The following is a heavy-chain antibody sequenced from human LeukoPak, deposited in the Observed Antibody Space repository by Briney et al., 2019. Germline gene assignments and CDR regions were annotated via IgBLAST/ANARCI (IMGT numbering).Heavy chain of an antibody. CDR2: IRDKGYGHAT. CDR3: TTPNEGNWFDP. V-gene: IGHV3-73*01. Sequence: GGSLKLSCAASGFTFSDSAIHWVRQASGKGLEWVGRIRDKGYGHATAYAASVKGGFTLSRDDSKNTAYLQMNSLKTEDTALYYCTTPNEGNWFDPWGQGTLVTVSS. J-gene: IGHJ5*02. D-gene: IGHD2-8*01. CDR1: GFTFSDSA.